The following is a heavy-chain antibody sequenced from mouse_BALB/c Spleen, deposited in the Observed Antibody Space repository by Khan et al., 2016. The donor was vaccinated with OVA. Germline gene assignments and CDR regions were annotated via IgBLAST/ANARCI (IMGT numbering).Heavy chain of an antibody. J-gene: IGHJ3*01. V-gene: IGHV2-2*02. D-gene: IGHD2-4*01. CDR2: IWSAGST. CDR1: GFSLNNYS. CDR3: ARRGYDYGRGALFAY. Sequence: QVQLKQSGPGLVQPSQSLSITCTVSGFSLNNYSAHWVRQSPGKGLEWLGVIWSAGSTAYNAAFISRLTISTDNSRSQVFFKMNSRQPNDTAIYYCARRGYDYGRGALFAYWGQGTLVTVSA.